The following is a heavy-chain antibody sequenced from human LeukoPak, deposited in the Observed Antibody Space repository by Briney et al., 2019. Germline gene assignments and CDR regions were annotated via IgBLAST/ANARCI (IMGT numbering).Heavy chain of an antibody. V-gene: IGHV4-30-2*01. CDR3: ARSPYHHDSTAYSRSYGFDI. CDR2: IYYSGST. D-gene: IGHD3-22*01. CDR1: GGSISSGGYS. J-gene: IGHJ3*02. Sequence: SQTLSLTCAVSGGSISSGGYSWSWIRQPPGKGLEWIVYIYYSGSTYHNPSLKSRVTISVDRSKNQFSLKLNPVTAADTAVYYCARSPYHHDSTAYSRSYGFDIWGQGTMVTVSS.